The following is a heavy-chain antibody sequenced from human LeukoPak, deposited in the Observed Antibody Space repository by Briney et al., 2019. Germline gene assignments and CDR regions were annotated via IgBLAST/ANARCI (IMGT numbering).Heavy chain of an antibody. CDR2: IYHSGST. D-gene: IGHD4-17*01. V-gene: IGHV4-30-2*01. J-gene: IGHJ4*02. CDR3: ASRGEDDCGDYGDY. CDR1: GGSISSGGYS. Sequence: SQTLSLTCAVSGGSISSGGYSWSWIRQPPGKGLEWIGYIYHSGSTYYNPSLKSRVTISVDRSKNQFSLKLSSVTAADTAVYYCASRGEDDCGDYGDYWGQGTLVTVSS.